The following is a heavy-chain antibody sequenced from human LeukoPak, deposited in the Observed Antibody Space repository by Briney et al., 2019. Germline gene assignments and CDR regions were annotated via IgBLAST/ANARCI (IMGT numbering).Heavy chain of an antibody. CDR2: INTDGTTT. V-gene: IGHV3-74*01. CDR3: ARANDNDDSSGYSHDQ. J-gene: IGHJ4*02. CDR1: GFTFSSYW. Sequence: PGGSLRLSCAASGFTFSSYWMHWVRQAPGKGLVWVSRINTDGTTTDYADSVKGRFTISRDNAKSTLYLQMNSLRAEDTAAYYCARANDNDDSSGYSHDQWGQGTLVTVSS. D-gene: IGHD3-22*01.